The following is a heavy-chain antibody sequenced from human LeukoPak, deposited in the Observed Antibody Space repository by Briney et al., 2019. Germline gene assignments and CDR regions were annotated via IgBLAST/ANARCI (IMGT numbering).Heavy chain of an antibody. Sequence: TSETLSLTCTVSGGSISSYYWSWIRQPAGKGLEWIGRTYTSGSTNYNPSLKSRVTMSVDTSKNQFSLKLSSVTAADTAVYYCARALVSKHGYYMDVWGKGTTVTVSS. J-gene: IGHJ6*03. V-gene: IGHV4-4*07. D-gene: IGHD6-6*01. CDR1: GGSISSYY. CDR3: ARALVSKHGYYMDV. CDR2: TYTSGST.